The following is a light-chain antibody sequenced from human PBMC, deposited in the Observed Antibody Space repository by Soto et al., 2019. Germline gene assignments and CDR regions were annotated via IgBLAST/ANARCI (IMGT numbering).Light chain of an antibody. Sequence: EIVMTQSPATLSASPGERATLSCRASQSVSSNLAWYQQKPGQALRLLIYGASTRATGVPARISGSGSGTEFTLTITSLQSQDFAVYYCQQYTKWRTFGQGTKVDIK. J-gene: IGKJ1*01. CDR2: GAS. V-gene: IGKV3-15*01. CDR1: QSVSSN. CDR3: QQYTKWRT.